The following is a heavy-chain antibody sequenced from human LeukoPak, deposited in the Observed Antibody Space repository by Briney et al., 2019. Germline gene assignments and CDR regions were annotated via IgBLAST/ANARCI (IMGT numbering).Heavy chain of an antibody. Sequence: GSVTVSCKASGYTFTGYYIHWVRQAPGQGLEWMGWINPNSGGTNSAQKFQGRVTMTRDTSISTAYMELSRLQSDDTAVYYCGWSPNTFYLDYWGQGTLVTVSS. CDR2: INPNSGGT. D-gene: IGHD2-15*01. CDR3: GWSPNTFYLDY. V-gene: IGHV1-2*02. J-gene: IGHJ4*02. CDR1: GYTFTGYY.